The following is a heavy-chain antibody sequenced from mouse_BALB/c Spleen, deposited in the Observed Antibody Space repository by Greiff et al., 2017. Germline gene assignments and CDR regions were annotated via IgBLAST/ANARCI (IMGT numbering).Heavy chain of an antibody. CDR3: ARDQRYGNFFAY. CDR1: GFTFSSYA. D-gene: IGHD2-10*02. J-gene: IGHJ3*01. Sequence: EVKLVESGGGLVKPGGSLKLSCAASGFTFSSYAMSWVRQSPEKRLEWVAEISSGGSYTYYPDTVTGRFTISRDNAKNTLYLEMSSLRSEDTAMYYCARDQRYGNFFAYWGQGTLVTVSA. CDR2: ISSGGSYT. V-gene: IGHV5-9-4*01.